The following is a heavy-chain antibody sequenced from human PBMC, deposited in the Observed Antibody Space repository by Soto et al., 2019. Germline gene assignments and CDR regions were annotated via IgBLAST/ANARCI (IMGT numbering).Heavy chain of an antibody. D-gene: IGHD3-10*01. V-gene: IGHV3-23*01. CDR3: AKDPPLKLLWFGELSQPFDY. CDR1: GFTFSSYA. CDR2: ISGSGGST. J-gene: IGHJ4*02. Sequence: PGGSLRLSCAASGFTFSSYAMSWVRQAPGKGLEWVSAISGSGGSTYYADSVKGRFTISRDNSKNTLYLQMNSLRAEDTAVYYCAKDPPLKLLWFGELSQPFDYWGQGTLVTVSS.